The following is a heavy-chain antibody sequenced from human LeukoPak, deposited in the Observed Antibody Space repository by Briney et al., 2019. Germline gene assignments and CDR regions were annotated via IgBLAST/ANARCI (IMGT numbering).Heavy chain of an antibody. CDR2: ISAYNGNT. J-gene: IGHJ5*02. Sequence: ASVKVSCKASGYTFTSYGISWVRQAPGQGLEWMGWISAYNGNTNYAQKLQGRVTMTTVTSTSTAYMELRSLRSDDTAVYYCARTISSSWYFWFDPWGQGTLVTVSS. CDR1: GYTFTSYG. D-gene: IGHD6-13*01. V-gene: IGHV1-18*01. CDR3: ARTISSSWYFWFDP.